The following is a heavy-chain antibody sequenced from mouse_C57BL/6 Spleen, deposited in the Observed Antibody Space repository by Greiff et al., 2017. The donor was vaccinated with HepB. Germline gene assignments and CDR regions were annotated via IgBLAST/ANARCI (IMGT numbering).Heavy chain of an antibody. J-gene: IGHJ4*01. Sequence: QVQLKQPGAELVRPGSSVKLSCKASGYTFTSYWMHWVKQRPIQGLEWIGNIDPSDSETHYNQKFKDKATLTVDKSSSTAYMQLSSLTSEDSAVYYCALITTVVAKGAMDYWGQGTSVTVSS. CDR1: GYTFTSYW. D-gene: IGHD1-1*01. CDR3: ALITTVVAKGAMDY. CDR2: IDPSDSET. V-gene: IGHV1-52*01.